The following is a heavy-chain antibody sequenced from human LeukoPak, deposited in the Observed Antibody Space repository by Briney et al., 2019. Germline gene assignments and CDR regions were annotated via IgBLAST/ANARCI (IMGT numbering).Heavy chain of an antibody. D-gene: IGHD3-3*01. CDR2: IIPIFGTA. CDR3: ARDFSKLRFLEWSGFDP. J-gene: IGHJ5*02. CDR1: GGTFSSYA. V-gene: IGHV1-69*13. Sequence: AASVKVSCKASGGTFSSYAISWVRQAPGQGLEWMGGIIPIFGTANYAQKFQGRVTITADESTSTAYMELSSLRSEETAVYYCARDFSKLRFLEWSGFDPWGQGTLVTVSS.